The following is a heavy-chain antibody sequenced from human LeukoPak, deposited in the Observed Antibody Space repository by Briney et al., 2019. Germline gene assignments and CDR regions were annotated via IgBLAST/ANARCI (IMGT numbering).Heavy chain of an antibody. J-gene: IGHJ5*02. Sequence: GGSLRLSCAASGFTFSNAWMSWVRQAPGKGLEWVSSISSSSSYIYYADSVKGRFTISRDNAKNSLYLQMNSLRAEDTAVYYCARGTQDTAMLWAWFDPWGQGTLVTVSS. CDR3: ARGTQDTAMLWAWFDP. CDR2: ISSSSSYI. D-gene: IGHD5-18*01. CDR1: GFTFSNAW. V-gene: IGHV3-21*01.